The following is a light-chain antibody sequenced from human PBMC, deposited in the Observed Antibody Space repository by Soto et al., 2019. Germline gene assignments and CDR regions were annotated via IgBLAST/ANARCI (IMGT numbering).Light chain of an antibody. Sequence: EIVMTQSPATLSVSPGERATLSCRASQSVSSNLAWYQQKPGQAPRLLIYGASTRATGIPARFSGSGSGTEFTLTISSLQSEDFAVYYCQQYNNWLSGTFGQGTNVEIK. CDR1: QSVSSN. CDR2: GAS. CDR3: QQYNNWLSGT. V-gene: IGKV3-15*01. J-gene: IGKJ1*01.